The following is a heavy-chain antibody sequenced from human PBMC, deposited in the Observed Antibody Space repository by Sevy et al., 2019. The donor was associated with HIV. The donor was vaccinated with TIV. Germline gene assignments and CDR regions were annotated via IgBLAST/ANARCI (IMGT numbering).Heavy chain of an antibody. Sequence: GGSLRLSCAASGFTFSSYWMSWVRQAPGKGLEWVANIKQDGSEKYYVDSVKGRLTISRDNAKNSLYLQMNSLRVEETAVYYCVRDSLVVVGAQQLAYYYYMDVWGKGTTVTVSS. CDR1: GFTFSSYW. CDR2: IKQDGSEK. D-gene: IGHD2-15*01. CDR3: VRDSLVVVGAQQLAYYYYMDV. V-gene: IGHV3-7*03. J-gene: IGHJ6*03.